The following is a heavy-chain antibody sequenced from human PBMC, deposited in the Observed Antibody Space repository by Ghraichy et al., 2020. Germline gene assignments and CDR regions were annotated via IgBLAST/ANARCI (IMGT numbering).Heavy chain of an antibody. D-gene: IGHD6-19*01. J-gene: IGHJ4*02. Sequence: LSLTCAASGFTFSSYSMNWVRQAPGKGLEWVSSISSSSSYIYYADSVKGRFTISRDNAKNSLYLQMNSLRAEDTAVYYCARDLSGPLDYWGQGTLVTVSS. CDR2: ISSSSSYI. CDR3: ARDLSGPLDY. CDR1: GFTFSSYS. V-gene: IGHV3-21*01.